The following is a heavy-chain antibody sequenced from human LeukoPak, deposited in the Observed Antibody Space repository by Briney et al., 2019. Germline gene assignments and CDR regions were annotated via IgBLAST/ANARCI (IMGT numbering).Heavy chain of an antibody. Sequence: SQTLSLTCTVSGGSISSGSYYWSWIRQPAGKGLEWIGRIYTSGSTNYNPPLKSRVTISVDTSKNQFSLKLSSVTAADTAVYYCARDRGVVPAAIPWFDPWGQGTLVTVSS. V-gene: IGHV4-61*02. CDR1: GGSISSGSYY. J-gene: IGHJ5*02. CDR3: ARDRGVVPAAIPWFDP. D-gene: IGHD2-2*01. CDR2: IYTSGST.